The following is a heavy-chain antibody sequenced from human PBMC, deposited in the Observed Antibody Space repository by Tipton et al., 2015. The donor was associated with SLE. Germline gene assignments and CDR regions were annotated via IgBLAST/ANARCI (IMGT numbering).Heavy chain of an antibody. Sequence: TLSLTCAVYGGSFSGYYWSWIRQPPGKGLEWIGEINHSGSTNYNPSLKSRVTILVDTSKNQFSLKLSSVAAADTAVYYCARGGDIVVVVADGGWFDPWGQGTLVTVSS. CDR3: ARGGDIVVVVADGGWFDP. CDR2: INHSGST. D-gene: IGHD2-15*01. CDR1: GGSFSGYY. J-gene: IGHJ5*02. V-gene: IGHV4-34*01.